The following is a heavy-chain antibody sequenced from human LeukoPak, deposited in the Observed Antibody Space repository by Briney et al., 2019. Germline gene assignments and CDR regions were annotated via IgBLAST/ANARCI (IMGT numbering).Heavy chain of an antibody. Sequence: PGRSLRLSCAASGFTFSSYGIHWVRQAPGKGLEWVAVIWYDGSNKYYADSVKGRFTISRDNSKNRLYLQMNSLRAEDTAVYYCVRDRCSSNYCYGYYYMDVWGKGTTVTVSS. CDR2: IWYDGSNK. V-gene: IGHV3-33*01. CDR1: GFTFSSYG. D-gene: IGHD2-2*01. J-gene: IGHJ6*03. CDR3: VRDRCSSNYCYGYYYMDV.